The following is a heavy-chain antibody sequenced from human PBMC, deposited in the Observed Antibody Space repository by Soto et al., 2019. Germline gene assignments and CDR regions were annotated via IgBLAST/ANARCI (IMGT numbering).Heavy chain of an antibody. D-gene: IGHD1-1*01. Sequence: SETLSLTCTVSGGSISSSSYYWGWIRQPPGKGLEWIGSIYYSGGTYYNPSLKSRVTISVDTSKNQFSLKLSSVTAADTAVYYCARHFIDWNRLKLGLRYYYMDVWGKGTTVTVSS. CDR2: IYYSGGT. CDR3: ARHFIDWNRLKLGLRYYYMDV. CDR1: GGSISSSSYY. J-gene: IGHJ6*03. V-gene: IGHV4-39*01.